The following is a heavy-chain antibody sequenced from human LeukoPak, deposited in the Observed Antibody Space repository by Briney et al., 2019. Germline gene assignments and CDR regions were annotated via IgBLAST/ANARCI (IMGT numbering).Heavy chain of an antibody. Sequence: ASVKVSCKASGYTLTSYGISWVRQAPGQGLEWMGWISAYNGNTNYAQKLQGRVTMTTDTSTSTAYMELRSLRSDDTAVYYCARVFPPYYDSSGYYLDYWGQGTLVTVSS. CDR1: GYTLTSYG. V-gene: IGHV1-18*01. CDR2: ISAYNGNT. J-gene: IGHJ4*02. CDR3: ARVFPPYYDSSGYYLDY. D-gene: IGHD3-22*01.